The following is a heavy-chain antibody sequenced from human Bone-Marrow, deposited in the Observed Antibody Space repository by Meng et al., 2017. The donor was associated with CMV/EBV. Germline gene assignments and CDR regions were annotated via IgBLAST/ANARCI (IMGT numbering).Heavy chain of an antibody. CDR1: GGSISSYY. CDR2: IYYSGST. V-gene: IGHV4-59*01. J-gene: IGHJ3*02. CDR3: ATFRDYDSSGYFWDSGPLNAFDI. Sequence: SETLSLTCTVSGGSISSYYWSWIRQPPGKGLEWIGYIYYSGSTNYNPSLKSRVTISVDTSKNQFSLKLSSVTAADTAVYYCATFRDYDSSGYFWDSGPLNAFDIWGQGTRVTVSS. D-gene: IGHD3-22*01.